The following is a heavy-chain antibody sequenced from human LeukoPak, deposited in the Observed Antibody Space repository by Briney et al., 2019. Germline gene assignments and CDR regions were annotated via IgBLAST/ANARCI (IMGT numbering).Heavy chain of an antibody. CDR3: ARWAVRGGDYWYFDL. Sequence: SETLSLTCAVSGGPISSSNWWSWVRQPPGKGLEWIGEIYHSGSTNYNPSLKSRVTISVDKSKNQFSLKLSSVTAADTAVYYCARWAVRGGDYWYFDLWGRGTLVTVSS. CDR2: IYHSGST. D-gene: IGHD3-10*01. CDR1: GGPISSSNW. J-gene: IGHJ2*01. V-gene: IGHV4-4*02.